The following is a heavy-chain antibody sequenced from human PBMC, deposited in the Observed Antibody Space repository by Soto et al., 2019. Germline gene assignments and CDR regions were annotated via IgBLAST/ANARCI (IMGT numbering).Heavy chain of an antibody. CDR3: ARGGYGINYYYYGMDV. V-gene: IGHV1-69*13. Sequence: SVKVSCKASGGTFSSYAISWVRQAPGQGLEWMGGIIPTFGTANYAQKFQGRVTITADESTSTAYMELSSLRSEDTAVYYCARGGYGINYYYYGMDVWGQGTTVTVSS. CDR1: GGTFSSYA. D-gene: IGHD5-12*01. CDR2: IIPTFGTA. J-gene: IGHJ6*02.